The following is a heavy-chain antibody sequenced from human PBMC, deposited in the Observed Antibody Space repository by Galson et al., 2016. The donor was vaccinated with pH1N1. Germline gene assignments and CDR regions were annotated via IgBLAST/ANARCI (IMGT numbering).Heavy chain of an antibody. CDR2: IYRSGTT. CDR1: GGSISSDNYY. D-gene: IGHD5-12*01. V-gene: IGHV4-61*02. J-gene: IGHJ3*02. CDR3: AREYSGYDWEGERFDI. Sequence: TLSLTCTVSGGSISSDNYYWTWLRQPAGKGLEWIGRIYRSGTTIYNPSLKSRVTLSVDTSRNHFSLKRNSVTAADMAVYYCAREYSGYDWEGERFDIWGQGTVVTVSS.